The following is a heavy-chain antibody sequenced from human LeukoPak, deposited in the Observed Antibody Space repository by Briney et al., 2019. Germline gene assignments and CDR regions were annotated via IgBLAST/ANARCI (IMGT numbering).Heavy chain of an antibody. V-gene: IGHV1-18*01. CDR1: GYTFTSYG. D-gene: IGHD3-10*01. CDR2: ISAYNGNT. Sequence: ASVKVSCKASGYTFTSYGISWVRQAPGQGLEWMGWISAYNGNTNYAQKLQGRVTMTTDTSTSTAYMALRSLRSDDTAVYYCARVHSYYYGSGSYCSVYWGQGTLVTVSS. J-gene: IGHJ4*02. CDR3: ARVHSYYYGSGSYCSVY.